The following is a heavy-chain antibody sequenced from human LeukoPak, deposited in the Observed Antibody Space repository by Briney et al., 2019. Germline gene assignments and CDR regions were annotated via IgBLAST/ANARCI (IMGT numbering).Heavy chain of an antibody. J-gene: IGHJ4*02. D-gene: IGHD5-12*01. CDR3: ARDVAGNTFDY. CDR2: VYYSGST. V-gene: IGHV4-59*12. Sequence: SETLSLTCTVSGGSISTYYWSWIRQPPGKGLEWIGYVYYSGSTNYNPSLKSRVTISVDTAKSQFSLRLTSMTAADTAVYYCARDVAGNTFDYWGQGTLVTVSS. CDR1: GGSISTYY.